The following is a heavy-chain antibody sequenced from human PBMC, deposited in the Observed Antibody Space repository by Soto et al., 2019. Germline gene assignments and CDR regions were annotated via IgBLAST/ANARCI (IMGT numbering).Heavy chain of an antibody. CDR2: IYYSGST. CDR3: ARVVPVYSWGAFGI. J-gene: IGHJ3*02. CDR1: GGSISSYY. D-gene: IGHD3-10*01. Sequence: SETLSLTCTVSGGSISSYYWSWIRQPPGKGLELIGYIYYSGSTNYNPSLKSRVTISVDTSKNQFSLKLSSVTAADTAVYYCARVVPVYSWGAFGIWGQGTMVTVSS. V-gene: IGHV4-59*01.